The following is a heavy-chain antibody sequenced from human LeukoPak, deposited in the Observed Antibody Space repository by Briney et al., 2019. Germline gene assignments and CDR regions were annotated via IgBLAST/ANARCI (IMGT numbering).Heavy chain of an antibody. D-gene: IGHD3-10*01. V-gene: IGHV5-51*01. CDR2: IYPGDSDT. CDR3: VIYGSGSYFDY. J-gene: IGHJ4*02. Sequence: GESLKISCKTSGYNFNTYWIGWVRQQPGKGLEWMGIIYPGDSDTKYSPPFEGQVTISADKSINTAYLQWSSLKASDTAMYYCVIYGSGSYFDYWGQGTLVIVS. CDR1: GYNFNTYW.